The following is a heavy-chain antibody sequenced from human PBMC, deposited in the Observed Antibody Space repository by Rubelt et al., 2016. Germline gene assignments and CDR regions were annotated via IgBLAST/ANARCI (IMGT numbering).Heavy chain of an antibody. J-gene: IGHJ4*02. CDR1: GFTFSSYA. CDR3: ARTGKG. CDR2: ISGSDGNT. V-gene: IGHV3-23*04. Sequence: VQLVESGGGVVQPGRSLRLSCAASGFTFSSYAMHWVRQAPGKGLEWVSAISGSDGNTYYADSVKGRFGIARDNSNDSLYLEMNSLRAEDTAVYYCARTGKGWGQGTLVTVSS.